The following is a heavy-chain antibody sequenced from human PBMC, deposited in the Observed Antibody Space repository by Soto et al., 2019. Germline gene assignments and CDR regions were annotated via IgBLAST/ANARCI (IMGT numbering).Heavy chain of an antibody. Sequence: QVQLVQSGAEVKKPGASVKVSCKASGYTFASYAMHWVRQAPGQRLEWMGWINAGNGNTKYSQKFQGRVTITRDTSASTAYMELSSLRSEDTAVYYCARAKGSYSSSWYDYWGQGTLVTVSS. V-gene: IGHV1-3*01. D-gene: IGHD6-13*01. CDR2: INAGNGNT. CDR3: ARAKGSYSSSWYDY. CDR1: GYTFASYA. J-gene: IGHJ4*02.